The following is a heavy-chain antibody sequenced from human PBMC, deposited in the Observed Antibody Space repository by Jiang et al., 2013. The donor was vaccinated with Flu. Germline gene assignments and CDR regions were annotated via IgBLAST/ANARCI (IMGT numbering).Heavy chain of an antibody. CDR1: GYTFTSYD. D-gene: IGHD6-13*01. CDR3: SRLRDSSSST. Sequence: QLVESGAEVKKPGASVKVSCKASGYTFTSYDINWVRQATGQGLEWMGWMNPNSGNTGYAQKFQGRVTMTRNTSISTAYMELSSLSSDDTAVYFCSRLRDSSSSTWGQGTLVTVSS. V-gene: IGHV1-8*01. CDR2: MNPNSGNT. J-gene: IGHJ5*02.